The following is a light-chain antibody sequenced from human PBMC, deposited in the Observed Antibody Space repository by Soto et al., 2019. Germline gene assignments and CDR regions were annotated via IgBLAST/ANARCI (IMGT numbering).Light chain of an antibody. CDR2: GAS. Sequence: EIVLTQSPGTVSLSPGERATLSCRASQSVSSRNLAWYRQKPGQAPSLLIFGASNRATGIPDRFSGSGSGTDFTLTISRLGPEDLAVYYCLRYGDSPPAYTWGQGTKLEIK. CDR1: QSVSSRN. J-gene: IGKJ2*01. V-gene: IGKV3-20*01. CDR3: LRYGDSPPAYT.